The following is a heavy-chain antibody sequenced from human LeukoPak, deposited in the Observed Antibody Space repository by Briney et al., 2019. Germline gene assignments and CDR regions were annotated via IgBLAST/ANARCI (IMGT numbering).Heavy chain of an antibody. D-gene: IGHD4-17*01. CDR3: ARGGPYGVYETFPSYYYYGMDV. J-gene: IGHJ6*04. CDR1: GFTFSSYW. CDR2: INSDGSST. Sequence: GGSLRLSCAASGFTFSSYWMHWVRQAPGKGLVWVSRINSDGSSTSYADSVKGRFTISRDNAKNTLYLQMNSLRAEDTAVYYCARGGPYGVYETFPSYYYYGMDVWGKGTTVTVSS. V-gene: IGHV3-74*01.